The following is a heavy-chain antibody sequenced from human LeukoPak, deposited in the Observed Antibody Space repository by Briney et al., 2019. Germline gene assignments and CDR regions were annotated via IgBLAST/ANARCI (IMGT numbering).Heavy chain of an antibody. CDR3: ARSLGGLGPLWFGELFY. J-gene: IGHJ4*02. CDR2: ICSGGST. CDR1: GFTVSSNY. D-gene: IGHD3-10*01. Sequence: GGSLRLSCAASGFTVSSNYMSWVRQAPGKGLEWVSVICSGGSTYYADSVKGRFTISRGNSKNTLYLQMNSLRAEDTAVYYCARSLGGLGPLWFGELFYWGQGTLVTVSS. V-gene: IGHV3-53*01.